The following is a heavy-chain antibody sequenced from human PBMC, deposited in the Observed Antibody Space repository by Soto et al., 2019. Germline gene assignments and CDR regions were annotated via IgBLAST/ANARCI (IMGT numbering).Heavy chain of an antibody. D-gene: IGHD3-3*01. J-gene: IGHJ3*02. CDR1: GVSISSGGCY. CDR2: IHYTGST. Sequence: QVQLQESGPGLVKPSQTLSLSCTVSGVSISSGGCYWSWIRQHPVKGLEWIGYIHYTGSTYYNPSLKSRVTISVDTSKNEFSLKMSSMTAADTAVYYCAREFKEFSDAFDIWGQGTMVTV. CDR3: AREFKEFSDAFDI. V-gene: IGHV4-31*03.